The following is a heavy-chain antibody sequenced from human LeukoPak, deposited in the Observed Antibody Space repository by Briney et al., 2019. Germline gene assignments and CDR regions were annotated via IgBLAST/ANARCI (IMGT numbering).Heavy chain of an antibody. D-gene: IGHD3-10*01. CDR2: TDTSGRYV. V-gene: IGHV3-21*06. Sequence: GGSLRLSCAASGFTFSNYDMNWVRQAPGKGLEWVSFTDTSGRYVYYGDSVKGRFTISRDNAKNLLFLQMNGLRAEDTALYYCARGRSITLLRGVAMSDGFDIWGQGAMVAVSS. CDR1: GFTFSNYD. J-gene: IGHJ3*02. CDR3: ARGRSITLLRGVAMSDGFDI.